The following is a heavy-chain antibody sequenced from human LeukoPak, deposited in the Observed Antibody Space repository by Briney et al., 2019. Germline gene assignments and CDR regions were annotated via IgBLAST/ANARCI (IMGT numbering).Heavy chain of an antibody. CDR2: IYSGVNT. V-gene: IGHV3-53*01. D-gene: IGHD3-22*01. J-gene: IGHJ4*02. CDR1: GFTVSSNY. CDR3: ASTSGYYYGRVY. Sequence: GGSLRLSCAASGFTVSSNYMSWVRQAPGKGLECVSLIYSGVNTYYADSVKGRFTISRDNSKNTLHLQMKSLRAEDTAVYYCASTSGYYYGRVYWGQGTLVTVSS.